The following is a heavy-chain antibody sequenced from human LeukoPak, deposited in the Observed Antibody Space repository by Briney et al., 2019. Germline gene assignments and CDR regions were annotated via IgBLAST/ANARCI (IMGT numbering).Heavy chain of an antibody. CDR1: GFTFNSYD. V-gene: IGHV3-33*01. Sequence: QPGRSLRLSCAASGFTFNSYDMHWIRQAPGKGLEWVALIWYDGSNKYYPDSVKGRFTISRDNSKNTLYLQMNSLRAEDTAVYYCARAGYGDPHFDFWGQGTLVTVSS. CDR3: ARAGYGDPHFDF. D-gene: IGHD4-17*01. CDR2: IWYDGSNK. J-gene: IGHJ4*02.